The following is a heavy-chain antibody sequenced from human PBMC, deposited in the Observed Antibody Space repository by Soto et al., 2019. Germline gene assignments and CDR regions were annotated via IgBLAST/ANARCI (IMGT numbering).Heavy chain of an antibody. CDR1: GGTFSSYA. V-gene: IGHV1-69*12. J-gene: IGHJ6*02. CDR2: IIPIFGTA. Sequence: QVQLVQSGAEVKKPGSSVKVSCKASGGTFSSYAINWVRQAPGQGLEWMGGIIPIFGTADYAQKFQGSVTITADESTSTAYMEPSSLRSEDTAVYYCASNGFGETYYYGMDVWGQGTTVTVSS. D-gene: IGHD3-10*01. CDR3: ASNGFGETYYYGMDV.